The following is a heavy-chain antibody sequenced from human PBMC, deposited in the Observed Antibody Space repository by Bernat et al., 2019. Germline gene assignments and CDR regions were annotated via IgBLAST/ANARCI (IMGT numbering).Heavy chain of an antibody. Sequence: EVQLLESGGGLVQPGGSLRLSCAASGFTFGTYAMTWVRQAPVKGLEWVSSINAFDGSAFYADSVKGRFTISRDNSKNTLYLQMNNLRADDSAIYYCAKTLGEGAKHPSYWGRGTLVTVSS. D-gene: IGHD3-16*01. CDR2: INAFDGSA. CDR1: GFTFGTYA. V-gene: IGHV3-23*01. J-gene: IGHJ4*02. CDR3: AKTLGEGAKHPSY.